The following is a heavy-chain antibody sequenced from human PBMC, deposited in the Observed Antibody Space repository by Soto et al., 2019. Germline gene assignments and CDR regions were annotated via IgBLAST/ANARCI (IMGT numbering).Heavy chain of an antibody. CDR2: IIPIFGTA. V-gene: IGHV1-69*13. CDR1: GRTFSSDA. J-gene: IGHJ6*02. CDR3: ARDDTNYLKDIVVVPAAKGMDV. D-gene: IGHD2-2*01. Sequence: SVKGSCNASGRTFSSDAISWARQAPGQRLEWMGGIIPIFGTANYAQKFQGRVTITADESTSTAYMELSSLRSEDTAVYYCARDDTNYLKDIVVVPAAKGMDVWGQGTTVTVSS.